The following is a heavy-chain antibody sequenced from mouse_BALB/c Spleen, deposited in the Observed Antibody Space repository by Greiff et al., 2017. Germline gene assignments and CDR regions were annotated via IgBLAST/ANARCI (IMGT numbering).Heavy chain of an antibody. J-gene: IGHJ2*01. V-gene: IGHV5-9-1*01. CDR1: GFTFSSYA. Sequence: DVMLVESGGGLVKPGGSLKLSCAASGFTFSSYAMSWVRQTPEKRLEWVATISSGGSYTYYPDSVKGRFTIARDNAKNTLYLQMSSLRSEDTAMYYCARGGGYGNYYFDYWGQGTTLTVSS. CDR3: ARGGGYGNYYFDY. CDR2: ISSGGSYT. D-gene: IGHD2-1*01.